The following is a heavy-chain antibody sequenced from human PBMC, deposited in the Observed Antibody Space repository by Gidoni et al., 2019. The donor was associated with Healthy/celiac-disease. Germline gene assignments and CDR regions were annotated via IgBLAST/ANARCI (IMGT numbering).Heavy chain of an antibody. CDR2: ISSSSSYI. Sequence: EVQLVESGGGLVKPGGSLRLSCAASGFTFSSYSMNWVRQAPGKGLEWVSSISSSSSYIYYADSVKGRFTISRDNAKNSLYLQMNSLRAEDTAVYYCARDSPALLRSGMDVWGQGTTVTVSS. J-gene: IGHJ6*02. CDR3: ARDSPALLRSGMDV. CDR1: GFTFSSYS. D-gene: IGHD3-22*01. V-gene: IGHV3-21*01.